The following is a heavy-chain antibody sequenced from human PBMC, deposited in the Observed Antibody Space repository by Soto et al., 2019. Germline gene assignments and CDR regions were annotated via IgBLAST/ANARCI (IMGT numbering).Heavy chain of an antibody. V-gene: IGHV1-2*02. CDR2: INPNSGGT. Sequence: ASVKVSCKASGYTFTGYYMHWVRQAPGQGLEWMGWINPNSGGTNYAQKFQGRVTMTRDTSISTAYMELSRLRSDGTAVYYCARGWFGELSRLYYYYYGMDVWGQGTTVTVSS. CDR1: GYTFTGYY. D-gene: IGHD3-10*01. CDR3: ARGWFGELSRLYYYYYGMDV. J-gene: IGHJ6*02.